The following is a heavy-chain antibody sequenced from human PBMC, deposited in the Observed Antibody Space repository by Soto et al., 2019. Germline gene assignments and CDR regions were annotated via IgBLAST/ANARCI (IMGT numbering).Heavy chain of an antibody. D-gene: IGHD5-12*01. CDR3: ARDSITSHYFDY. V-gene: IGHV4-4*07. CDR1: GGSISSYY. J-gene: IGHJ4*02. CDR2: IYTSGST. Sequence: SETLSLTCTVSGGSISSYYWSWIRQPAGKGLEWIGRIYTSGSTNYNPFLKSRVTMSVDTSKNQFSLKLSSVTAADTAVYYCARDSITSHYFDYWGQGTLVTVSS.